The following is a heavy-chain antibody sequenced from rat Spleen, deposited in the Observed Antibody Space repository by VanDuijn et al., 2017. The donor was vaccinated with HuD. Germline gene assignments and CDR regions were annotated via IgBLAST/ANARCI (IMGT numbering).Heavy chain of an antibody. CDR2: IWGDGST. J-gene: IGHJ2*01. D-gene: IGHD1-9*01. CDR3: ARGRTYYGYDY. CDR1: GFSLISYA. Sequence: QVQLKESGPGLVQPSQTLSLTCTVSGFSLISYAVNWVRQPPGKGLEWMGGIWGDGSTKYSSVLKSRLSISRDTSKSQVFLKMNKLQTEDTAMYFCARGRTYYGYDYWGQGVMVTVSS. V-gene: IGHV2S61*01.